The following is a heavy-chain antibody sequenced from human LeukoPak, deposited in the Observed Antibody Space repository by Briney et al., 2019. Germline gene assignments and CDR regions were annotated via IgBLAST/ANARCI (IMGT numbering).Heavy chain of an antibody. V-gene: IGHV3-33*01. J-gene: IGHJ4*02. CDR1: GFTFSSYG. Sequence: GRSLRLSCAASGFTFSSYGMHWVSQAPGKGLEWVAVIWYDGSNKYYADSVKGRFTISRDNSKNTLYLQMNSLRAEDTAVYYCARGYSYGLGSYFDYWGQGTLVTVSS. CDR3: ARGYSYGLGSYFDY. D-gene: IGHD5-18*01. CDR2: IWYDGSNK.